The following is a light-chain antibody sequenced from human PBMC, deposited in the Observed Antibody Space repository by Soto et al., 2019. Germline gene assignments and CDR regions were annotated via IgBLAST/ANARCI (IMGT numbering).Light chain of an antibody. CDR3: CSYAGSQSYV. J-gene: IGLJ1*01. Sequence: QSALTQPRSVSGSPGQSVTISCTGTSSDVGGYNNVSWYQQHPGKAPKVMIYDVSGRPSGVPDRFSGSKSGNTASLTISGLQAEDEADYYCCSYAGSQSYVFGTGTKLTVL. CDR2: DVS. CDR1: SSDVGGYNN. V-gene: IGLV2-11*01.